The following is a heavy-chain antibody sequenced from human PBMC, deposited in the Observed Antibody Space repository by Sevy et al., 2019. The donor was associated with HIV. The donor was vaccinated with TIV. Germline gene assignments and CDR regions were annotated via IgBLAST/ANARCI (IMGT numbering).Heavy chain of an antibody. CDR3: ARVLRLVRIDYFDY. Sequence: GGSLRLSCAASGFIFSNYSMNWVRQAPGKGLEWVSSISGRSSYIYNADSVKGRFTISRDNAKNSLYLQMNSLRAEDTAVYYCARVLRLVRIDYFDYWGQGTLVTVSS. J-gene: IGHJ4*02. CDR1: GFIFSNYS. V-gene: IGHV3-21*01. CDR2: ISGRSSYI. D-gene: IGHD5-12*01.